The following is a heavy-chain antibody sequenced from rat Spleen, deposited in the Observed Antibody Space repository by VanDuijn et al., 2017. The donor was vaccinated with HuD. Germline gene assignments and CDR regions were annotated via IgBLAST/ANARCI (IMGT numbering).Heavy chain of an antibody. J-gene: IGHJ4*01. CDR1: GFTFRNYG. CDR3: TRGYVMDA. CDR2: ISPSGGST. Sequence: EVQLVESGGGLVQPGRSMQLSCAASGFTFRNYGMHWIRQAPTKGLEWVASISPSGGSTYYRDSVKGRFTISRDNAKSILYLQMDSLMSEDTAIYYCTRGYVMDAWGQVASVTVSS. V-gene: IGHV5-19*01.